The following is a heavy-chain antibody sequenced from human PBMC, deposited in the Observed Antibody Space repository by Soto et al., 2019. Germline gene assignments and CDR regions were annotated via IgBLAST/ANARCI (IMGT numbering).Heavy chain of an antibody. D-gene: IGHD3-10*01. CDR2: IYHSGST. V-gene: IGHV4-4*02. CDR3: ARETMVRGVIITRYYYGMDV. J-gene: IGHJ6*02. CDR1: GGSISSSNW. Sequence: SETLSLTCAVSGGSISSSNWWSWVCQPPGKGLEWIGEIYHSGSTNYNPSLKSRVTISVDKSKNQFSLKLSSVTAADTAVYYCARETMVRGVIITRYYYGMDVWGQGTTVT.